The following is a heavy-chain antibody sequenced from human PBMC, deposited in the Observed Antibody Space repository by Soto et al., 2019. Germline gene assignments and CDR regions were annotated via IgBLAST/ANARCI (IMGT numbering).Heavy chain of an antibody. CDR3: ARHYYDSSGYEWFDP. V-gene: IGHV1-69*06. CDR2: IIPIFGTA. J-gene: IGHJ5*02. D-gene: IGHD3-22*01. CDR1: GGTFSSYA. Sequence: ASVKVSCKASGGTFSSYAISWVRQAPGQGLEWMGGIIPIFGTANYAQKFQGRVTITADKSTSTAYVELSSLRSEDTAVYYCARHYYDSSGYEWFDPWGQGTLVTVSS.